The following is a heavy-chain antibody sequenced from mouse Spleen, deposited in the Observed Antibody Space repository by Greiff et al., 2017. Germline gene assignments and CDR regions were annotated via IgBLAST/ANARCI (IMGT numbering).Heavy chain of an antibody. CDR2: ISSGGGNT. J-gene: IGHJ3*01. Sequence: EVHLVESGGGLVKLGGSLKLSCAASGFTFSSYAMSWVRQTPEKRLEWVATISSGGGNTYYPDSVKGRFTISRDNAKNTLYLQMSSLKSEDTAMYYCARQSYDGGDWFAYWGQGTLVTVSA. V-gene: IGHV5-9-3*01. D-gene: IGHD2-12*01. CDR1: GFTFSSYA. CDR3: ARQSYDGGDWFAY.